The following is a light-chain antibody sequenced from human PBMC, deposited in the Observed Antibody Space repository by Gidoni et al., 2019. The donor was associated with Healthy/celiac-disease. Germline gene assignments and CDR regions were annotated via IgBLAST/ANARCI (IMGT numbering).Light chain of an antibody. CDR1: QSVSSY. J-gene: IGKJ3*01. V-gene: IGKV3-11*01. Sequence: EIVLTQSPATLSLSPGERATLSFSASQSVSSYLAWYQQKPGQAPRLLIYDASNRATGIPARFSGSGYGTDFTLTISSLEPEDFAVYYCQQRSNWPPLFTFGPGTKVDIK. CDR2: DAS. CDR3: QQRSNWPPLFT.